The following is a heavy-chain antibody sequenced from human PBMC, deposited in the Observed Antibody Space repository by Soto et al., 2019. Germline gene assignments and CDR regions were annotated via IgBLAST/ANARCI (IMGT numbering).Heavy chain of an antibody. Sequence: GGSLRLSCAASGFTFSSYSMNWVRQAPGKGLEWVSSISSSSSYIYYADSVKGRFTISRDNAKNSLYLQMNSLRAEDTAVYYCARSRSDVVVVAATPDYYYYYMDVWGKGTTVTVSS. J-gene: IGHJ6*03. CDR2: ISSSSSYI. CDR1: GFTFSSYS. V-gene: IGHV3-21*01. CDR3: ARSRSDVVVVAATPDYYYYYMDV. D-gene: IGHD2-15*01.